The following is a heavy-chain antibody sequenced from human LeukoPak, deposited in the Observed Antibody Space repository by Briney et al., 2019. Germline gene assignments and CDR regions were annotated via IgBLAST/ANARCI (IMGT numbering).Heavy chain of an antibody. Sequence: SETLSLTCTVSGGSISSGDYYWSWIHQPPGKGLGWIGYIYYSGSTYYNPSLKSRVTISVDTSKNQFSLKLSSVTAADTAVYYCWCGNRANLDAFDIWGQGTMVTVSS. D-gene: IGHD4-23*01. J-gene: IGHJ3*02. CDR1: GGSISSGDYY. CDR2: IYYSGST. V-gene: IGHV4-30-4*08. CDR3: WCGNRANLDAFDI.